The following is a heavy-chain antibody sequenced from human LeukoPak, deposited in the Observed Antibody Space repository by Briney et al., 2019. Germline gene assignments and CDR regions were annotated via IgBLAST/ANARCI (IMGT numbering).Heavy chain of an antibody. CDR1: GGSISSGDYY. J-gene: IGHJ4*02. Sequence: SQTLSLTCTVSGGSISSGDYYWRWIRQPPGKGLEWIAYIYYSGNTYYNPSRKSPVTISVGTAKNQFTLMLSSVTAADTAVYYSAWGGGSGFFRYFDYWGQGTLVTVSS. V-gene: IGHV4-30-4*01. D-gene: IGHD3-10*01. CDR3: AWGGGSGFFRYFDY. CDR2: IYYSGNT.